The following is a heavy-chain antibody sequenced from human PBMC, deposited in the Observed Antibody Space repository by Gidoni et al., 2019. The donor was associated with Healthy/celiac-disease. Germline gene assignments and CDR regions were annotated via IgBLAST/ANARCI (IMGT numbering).Heavy chain of an antibody. CDR2: ISGSGGST. D-gene: IGHD6-13*01. J-gene: IGHJ4*02. CDR1: GFTFSSYA. CDR3: AKDFGVYSSSWYYFDY. V-gene: IGHV3-23*01. Sequence: EVQLLESGGGLVQPGGSLRLSCAASGFTFSSYAMSWVRQAPGKGLEWVSAISGSGGSTYYADSVKGRFTISRDNSKNTLYLQMNSLRAEDTAVYYCAKDFGVYSSSWYYFDYWGQGTLVTVSS.